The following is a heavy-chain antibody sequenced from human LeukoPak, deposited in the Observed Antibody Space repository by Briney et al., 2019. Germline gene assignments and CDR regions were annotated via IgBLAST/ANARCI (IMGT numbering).Heavy chain of an antibody. CDR3: AKDWISGNGVYDCLDC. CDR2: IGSGADL. Sequence: GGSLRLSCAASGFTFSNFAMSWVRQAPGKGPEWVSTIGSGADLFYAASVKGRFTISRDDSRNIVYLQMGSLRAEDSAIYYCAKDWISGNGVYDCLDCGGQRTQVTVSS. J-gene: IGHJ4*02. CDR1: GFTFSNFA. D-gene: IGHD3-3*01. V-gene: IGHV3-23*01.